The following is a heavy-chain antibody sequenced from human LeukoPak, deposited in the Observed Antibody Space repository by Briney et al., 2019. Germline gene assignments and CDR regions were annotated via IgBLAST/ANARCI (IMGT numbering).Heavy chain of an antibody. CDR1: GGSISSYY. D-gene: IGHD6-6*01. Sequence: SETLSLTCTVSGGSISSYYWSWIRQPPGKGLEWIGYIYYSGSTYYTPSLKSRVTISVDTSKNQFSLKLSSVTATDTAVYYCARHRGSSSNFDYWGQGTLVTVSS. V-gene: IGHV4-59*08. J-gene: IGHJ4*02. CDR2: IYYSGST. CDR3: ARHRGSSSNFDY.